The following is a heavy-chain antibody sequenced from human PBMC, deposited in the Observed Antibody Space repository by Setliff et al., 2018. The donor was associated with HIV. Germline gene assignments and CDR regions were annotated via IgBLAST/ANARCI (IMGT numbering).Heavy chain of an antibody. CDR1: GYTFSDYY. CDR3: ARDIWYYYDSSASAPGDY. V-gene: IGHV1-18*04. Sequence: ASVKVSCKASGYTFSDYYLHWVRQAPGQGLEWLGWISGYNGNTNYAQKFQGRVTLTTDTATSTAYMELRTLRSDDTAVYYCARDIWYYYDSSASAPGDYWGQGTLVTVSS. D-gene: IGHD3-22*01. J-gene: IGHJ4*02. CDR2: ISGYNGNT.